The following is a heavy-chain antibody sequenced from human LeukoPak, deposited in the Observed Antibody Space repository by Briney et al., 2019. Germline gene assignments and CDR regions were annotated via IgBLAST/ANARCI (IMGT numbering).Heavy chain of an antibody. Sequence: GGSLRLSCAASGFTFSSYAMSWVRQAPGKGLEWVSAISGSGGSTYYADSVKGRFTISRDNSKNMLYLQMNSLRAEDTAVYYCAKVPTTVVTPQVAYFQHWGQGTLVTVSS. CDR3: AKVPTTVVTPQVAYFQH. V-gene: IGHV3-23*01. D-gene: IGHD4-23*01. CDR2: ISGSGGST. CDR1: GFTFSSYA. J-gene: IGHJ1*01.